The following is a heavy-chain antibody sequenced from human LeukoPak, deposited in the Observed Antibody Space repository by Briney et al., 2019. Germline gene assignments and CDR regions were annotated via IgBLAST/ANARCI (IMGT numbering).Heavy chain of an antibody. CDR1: GISFSSHG. CDR3: ARARNDYDSNGFSLLDY. CDR2: IWYDGSNI. Sequence: PGTSLRLSCAASGISFSSHGMHWVRQAPGKGLEWVAVIWYDGSNIYYADSVKGRFTTSRDNSKNTPYLQMNSLRAEDTALYYCARARNDYDSNGFSLLDYWGQGTLVTVSS. V-gene: IGHV3-33*01. J-gene: IGHJ4*02. D-gene: IGHD3-22*01.